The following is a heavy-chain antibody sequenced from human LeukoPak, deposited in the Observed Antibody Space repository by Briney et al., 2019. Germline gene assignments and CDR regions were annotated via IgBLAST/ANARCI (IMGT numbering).Heavy chain of an antibody. Sequence: GGSLRLSCAASGFTFNSYAMHWVRQAPGKGLEWVAVISYDGSNKDYADSVKGRFTISRDNSKNTLYLEMDSLRAEDTAVYYCARARVQNAYYYYYGMDVWGQGTTVTVSS. J-gene: IGHJ6*02. CDR2: ISYDGSNK. D-gene: IGHD4/OR15-4a*01. V-gene: IGHV3-30-3*01. CDR1: GFTFNSYA. CDR3: ARARVQNAYYYYYGMDV.